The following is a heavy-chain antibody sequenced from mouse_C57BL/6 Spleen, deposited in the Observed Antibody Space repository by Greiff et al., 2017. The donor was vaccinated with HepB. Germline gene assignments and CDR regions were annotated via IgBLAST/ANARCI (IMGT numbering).Heavy chain of an antibody. J-gene: IGHJ1*03. CDR1: GYTFTDYN. CDR3: ARYRLYYGSGHWYFDV. D-gene: IGHD1-1*01. CDR2: INPNNGGT. V-gene: IGHV1-22*01. Sequence: EVQLQQSGPELVKPGASVKMSCKASGYTFTDYNMHWVKQSHGKSLEWIGYINPNNGGTSYNQKFKGKATLTVNKSSSTAYMELRSLTSEDSAVYYCARYRLYYGSGHWYFDVWGTGTTVTVSS.